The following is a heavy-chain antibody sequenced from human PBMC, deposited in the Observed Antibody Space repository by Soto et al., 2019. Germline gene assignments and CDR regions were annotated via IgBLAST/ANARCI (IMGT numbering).Heavy chain of an antibody. CDR1: GYTFTSYG. Sequence: ASVKVSCKASGYTFTSYGISWVRQAPGQGLEWMGWISAYNGNTNYAQKLQGRVTMTTDTSSSTAYMELRSLRSDDTAVYYCARANWNYGSDPSYFDYWGQGTLVTVSS. CDR3: ARANWNYGSDPSYFDY. J-gene: IGHJ4*02. D-gene: IGHD1-7*01. V-gene: IGHV1-18*01. CDR2: ISAYNGNT.